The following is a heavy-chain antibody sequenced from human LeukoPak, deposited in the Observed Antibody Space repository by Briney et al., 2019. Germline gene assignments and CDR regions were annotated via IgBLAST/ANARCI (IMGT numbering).Heavy chain of an antibody. CDR1: GGSFSGYY. V-gene: IGHV4-34*01. D-gene: IGHD3-10*01. CDR3: ARRATMVRGVNVLDY. CDR2: INHSGST. Sequence: SETLSLTCAVYGGSFSGYYWSWIRQPPGKGLEWIGEINHSGSTNYNPSLKSRVTISVDTSKNQFSLKLSSVTAADTAVYYCARRATMVRGVNVLDYWGQGTLVTVSP. J-gene: IGHJ4*02.